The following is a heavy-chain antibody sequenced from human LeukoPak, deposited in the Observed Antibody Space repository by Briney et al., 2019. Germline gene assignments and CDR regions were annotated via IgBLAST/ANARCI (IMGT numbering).Heavy chain of an antibody. J-gene: IGHJ6*02. D-gene: IGHD6-19*01. Sequence: GGSLRLSCAASGFTVSSNYMSWVRQAPGKGLEWVSVIYSGGSTYYSDSVTGRFTISRDNSKNTLYLQMNSLRAEDTAVYYCARDRGWSTSYYYYGMDVWGQGTTVTVSS. CDR2: IYSGGST. CDR3: ARDRGWSTSYYYYGMDV. CDR1: GFTVSSNY. V-gene: IGHV3-53*01.